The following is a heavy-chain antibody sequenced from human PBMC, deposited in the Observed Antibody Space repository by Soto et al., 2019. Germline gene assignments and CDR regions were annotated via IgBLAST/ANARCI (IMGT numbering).Heavy chain of an antibody. D-gene: IGHD4-4*01. CDR1: GGSISSSSYY. V-gene: IGHV4-39*01. CDR3: AKLTTFYGMDV. CDR2: IYYSGST. Sequence: SETLSLTCTVSGGSISSSSYYFCCIRQPPGKGLEWIGSIYYSGSTYYNPSLKSRVTISVDTSKNQFSLKLSSVTAADTAVYYCAKLTTFYGMDVWGQGTTVTVSS. J-gene: IGHJ6*02.